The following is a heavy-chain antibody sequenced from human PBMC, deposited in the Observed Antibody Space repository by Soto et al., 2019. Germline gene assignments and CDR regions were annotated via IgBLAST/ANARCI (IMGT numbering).Heavy chain of an antibody. CDR3: ARNSFDGSSSYPYGMDV. V-gene: IGHV4-59*12. D-gene: IGHD6-6*01. J-gene: IGHJ6*02. CDR1: RASIRSYR. Sequence: PSETLSLTCSVSRASIRSYRWRWVRQPPGKGLEWIGYVYPPDYTSYNPSLKSRVTISVDTSKSQFSLRLNSVTAADSAMYYCARNSFDGSSSYPYGMDVWGQGTTVTVSS. CDR2: VYPPDYT.